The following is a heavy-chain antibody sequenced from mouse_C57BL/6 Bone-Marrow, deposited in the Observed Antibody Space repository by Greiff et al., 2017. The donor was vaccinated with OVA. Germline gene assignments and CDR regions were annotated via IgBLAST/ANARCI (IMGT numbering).Heavy chain of an antibody. CDR1: GYSITSGYY. V-gene: IGHV3-6*02. Sequence: EVKLMESGPGLVKPSQSLSLTCSVTGYSITSGYYCNWIRQLPGNKLELMGYSSYDGSNNYNPTLKNLITITRDTSKNQFFLKLTSVTTENTATYYDAREEYGNRYFDYWGRGTALTVSS. CDR3: AREEYGNRYFDY. D-gene: IGHD2-10*02. CDR2: SSYDGSN. J-gene: IGHJ2*01.